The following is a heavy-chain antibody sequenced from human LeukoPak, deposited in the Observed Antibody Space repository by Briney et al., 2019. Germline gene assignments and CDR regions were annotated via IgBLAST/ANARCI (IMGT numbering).Heavy chain of an antibody. D-gene: IGHD1-1*01. Sequence: GGSLRLSCAASGFTFSSYGMHWVRQAPGKGLEWVAFIRYDGSNKYYADSVKGRFTISRDNSKNTLYLQMNSLRAEDTAVYYCAKGYNWNDDGPLDYWGQGTLVTVSS. CDR2: IRYDGSNK. J-gene: IGHJ4*02. CDR1: GFTFSSYG. V-gene: IGHV3-30*02. CDR3: AKGYNWNDDGPLDY.